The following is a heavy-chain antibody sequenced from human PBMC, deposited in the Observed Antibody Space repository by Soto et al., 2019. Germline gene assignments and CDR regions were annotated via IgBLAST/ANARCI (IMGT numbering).Heavy chain of an antibody. Sequence: EVQLVESGGGLVKPGGSLRLSCAASGFTFSSYSMNWVRQAPGKGLEWVSSISSSSSYIYYADSVKGRFTISRDNAKNSLYLQMNSLRAEDTAVYYCERDQGYCTNGVCYQYYYYYGMDVWGQGTTVTVSS. V-gene: IGHV3-21*01. CDR3: ERDQGYCTNGVCYQYYYYYGMDV. J-gene: IGHJ6*02. D-gene: IGHD2-8*01. CDR1: GFTFSSYS. CDR2: ISSSSSYI.